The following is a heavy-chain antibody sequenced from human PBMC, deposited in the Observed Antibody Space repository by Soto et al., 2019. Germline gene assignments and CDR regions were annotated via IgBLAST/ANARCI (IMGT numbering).Heavy chain of an antibody. D-gene: IGHD3-10*01. CDR3: ARGVGSGSYYNQYNWFDP. V-gene: IGHV1-18*01. CDR1: GYTFTNYG. Sequence: QVQLVQSGAEVKKPGASLKVSCKASGYTFTNYGISWVRQAPGQGLEWMGWISAYNGNTKYAQKQQGRVTMTTDTSTSTAYMELRSLRSDDTAVYYCARGVGSGSYYNQYNWFDPWGQGTLVTVSS. J-gene: IGHJ5*02. CDR2: ISAYNGNT.